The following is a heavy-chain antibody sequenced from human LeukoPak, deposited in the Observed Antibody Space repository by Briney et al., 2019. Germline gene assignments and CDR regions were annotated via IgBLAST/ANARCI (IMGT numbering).Heavy chain of an antibody. D-gene: IGHD2/OR15-2a*01. J-gene: IGHJ4*02. CDR1: GFTVSSNY. V-gene: IGHV3-21*01. CDR2: ISSRSSYI. CDR3: ARDTTSISHNFDY. Sequence: GGSLRLSCAASGFTVSSNYMSWVRQAPGKGLEWVSSISSRSSYIYYADSVKGRFTISRDNAKNSLYLQMNSLRAEDTAVYYCARDTTSISHNFDYWGQGTLVTVSS.